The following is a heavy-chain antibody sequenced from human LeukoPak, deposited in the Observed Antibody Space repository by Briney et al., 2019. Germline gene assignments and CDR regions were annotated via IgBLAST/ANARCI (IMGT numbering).Heavy chain of an antibody. CDR2: LNPLGGST. CDR3: VRTRLWFGDDNWFDP. V-gene: IGHV1-46*01. CDR1: GYTFTSYY. Sequence: ASVKVSCKASGYTFTSYYMHWVRQAPGQGLEWMGILNPLGGSTHYAQKVQGRVTMTRDTSTSTVYMELSGLRSDDTAVYYCVRTRLWFGDDNWFDPWGLGTLVTVSS. J-gene: IGHJ5*02. D-gene: IGHD3-10*01.